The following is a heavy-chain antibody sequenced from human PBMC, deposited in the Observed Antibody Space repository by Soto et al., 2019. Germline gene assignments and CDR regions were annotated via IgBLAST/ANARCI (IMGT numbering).Heavy chain of an antibody. CDR3: ARIGGSRGWYSDD. CDR2: IYHSGST. CDR1: GYSISSGYY. V-gene: IGHV4-38-2*01. Sequence: SETLSLTCAVSGYSISSGYYWGWIRQPPGKGLEWIGSIYHSGSTYYNPSLKSRVTISVDTSKNQFSLKLSSVTAADTAVYYCARIGGSRGWYSDDWGQGTLVTVSS. J-gene: IGHJ4*02. D-gene: IGHD6-19*01.